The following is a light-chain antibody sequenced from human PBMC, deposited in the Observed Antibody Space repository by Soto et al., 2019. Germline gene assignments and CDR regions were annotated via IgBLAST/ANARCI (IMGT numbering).Light chain of an antibody. CDR3: QHYKNWWA. CDR2: DAS. J-gene: IGKJ1*01. V-gene: IGKV3-15*01. Sequence: EIVMTQSPATLSVSPGERATLSCRASQSVRSRLAWYQLKPGQAPRLRIYDASTRATGIPARFSGSGSGTEFTLIISSLQSEDFAVYYFQHYKNWWACGQGTKGEIK. CDR1: QSVRSR.